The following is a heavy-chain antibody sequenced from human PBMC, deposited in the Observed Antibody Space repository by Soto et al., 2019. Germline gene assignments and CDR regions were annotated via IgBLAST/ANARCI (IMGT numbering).Heavy chain of an antibody. V-gene: IGHV6-1*01. J-gene: IGHJ4*02. CDR3: ARSPSHYNRLGRSYFFDY. D-gene: IGHD3-10*01. Sequence: PSQTLSLTCAISGDSVSSNSAAWNWIRQSPSRGLEWLGRTYYRSRWYNDYAVSVKSRITINPDTSKNQLSLQLNSVTPEDTAVYYCARSPSHYNRLGRSYFFDYWGQGTLVTVSS. CDR2: TYYRSRWYN. CDR1: GDSVSSNSAA.